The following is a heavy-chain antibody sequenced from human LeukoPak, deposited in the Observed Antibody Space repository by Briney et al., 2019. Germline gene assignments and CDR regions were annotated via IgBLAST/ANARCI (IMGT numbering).Heavy chain of an antibody. J-gene: IGHJ4*02. D-gene: IGHD3-3*01. Sequence: GGPLRLPCVASGFTFRSNCIRGSRQAPGKGLEWVANKRQEGSEKYYVDSVKGRFNISRDNAKKTLYLQMNSLRAEDTAVYYCATVRYLEFWGQGILVTASS. CDR1: GFTFRSNC. V-gene: IGHV3-7*01. CDR3: ATVRYLEF. CDR2: KRQEGSEK.